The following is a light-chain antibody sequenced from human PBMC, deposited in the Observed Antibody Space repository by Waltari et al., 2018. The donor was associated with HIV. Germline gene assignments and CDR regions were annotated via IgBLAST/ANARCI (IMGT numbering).Light chain of an antibody. CDR1: QSLLDSNGYNF. Sequence: DIVMTQSPLSLPVTPGEPAYIYCRSSQSLLDSNGYNFLHWYLQRPGQSPHPLIYLGSTRASGVPDRFSGSGSGTNFTLKISRVEAEDVGVYYCMHSRDTPWTFGQGTNVDI. J-gene: IGKJ1*01. V-gene: IGKV2-28*01. CDR2: LGS. CDR3: MHSRDTPWT.